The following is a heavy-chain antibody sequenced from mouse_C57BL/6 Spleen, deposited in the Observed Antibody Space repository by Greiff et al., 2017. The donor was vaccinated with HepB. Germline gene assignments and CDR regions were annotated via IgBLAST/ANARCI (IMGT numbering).Heavy chain of an antibody. Sequence: QVQLQQPGAELVMPGASVKLSCKASGYTFTSYWMHWVKQRPGQGLEWIGEIDPSDSYTNYNQKFKGKSTLTVDKSSSTAYMQLSSLTSEDSAVYYCARCGSSDWYFDVWGTGTTVTVSS. CDR2: IDPSDSYT. CDR3: ARCGSSDWYFDV. J-gene: IGHJ1*03. CDR1: GYTFTSYW. D-gene: IGHD1-1*01. V-gene: IGHV1-69*01.